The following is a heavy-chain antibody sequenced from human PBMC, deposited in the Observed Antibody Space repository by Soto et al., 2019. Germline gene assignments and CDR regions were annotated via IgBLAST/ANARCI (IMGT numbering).Heavy chain of an antibody. Sequence: SETLSLTCAVSGYSISSSNWWGWIRQPPGKGLEWIGYIYYSGTTYYNPFLKSRVTMSVDTSKNQFSLKLTSVTAVDTAVYYCARREIQGPIDYWGQGTLVTAPQ. CDR2: IYYSGTT. V-gene: IGHV4-28*01. D-gene: IGHD1-26*01. CDR3: ARREIQGPIDY. CDR1: GYSISSSNW. J-gene: IGHJ4*02.